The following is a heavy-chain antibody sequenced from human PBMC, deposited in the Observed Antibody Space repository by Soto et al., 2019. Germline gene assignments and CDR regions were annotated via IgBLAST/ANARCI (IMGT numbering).Heavy chain of an antibody. CDR3: ARVLSRGDYYGMDV. CDR2: IIPIFGTA. Sequence: SVEVSCKXSGGTFSSYAISWVRQAPGQGLEWMGGIIPIFGTANYAQKFQGRVTITADESTSTAYMELSSLRSEDTAVYYCARVLSRGDYYGMDVWGQGTTVTVSS. J-gene: IGHJ6*02. CDR1: GGTFSSYA. V-gene: IGHV1-69*13.